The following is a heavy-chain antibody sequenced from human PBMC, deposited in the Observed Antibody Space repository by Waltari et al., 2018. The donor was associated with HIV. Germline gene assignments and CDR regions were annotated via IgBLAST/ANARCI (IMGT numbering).Heavy chain of an antibody. CDR1: GYTFTSYA. CDR2: INAGNGNT. Sequence: QVQLVQSGAEVKKPGASVKVSCKASGYTFTSYAMHWVRQAPGQRLEWMGWINAGNGNTKYSQKFQGRVTITRDTSASTAYMELSSLRSEDTAVYYCARRLYVEWLSAPFDYWGQGTLVTVSS. J-gene: IGHJ4*02. D-gene: IGHD3-3*01. CDR3: ARRLYVEWLSAPFDY. V-gene: IGHV1-3*01.